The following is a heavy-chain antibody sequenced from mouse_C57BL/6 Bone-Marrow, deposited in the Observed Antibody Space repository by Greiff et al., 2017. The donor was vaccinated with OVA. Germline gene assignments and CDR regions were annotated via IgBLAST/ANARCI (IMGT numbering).Heavy chain of an antibody. CDR1: GYTFTSYT. CDR3: ASNSLFAY. V-gene: IGHV1-4*01. CDR2: INPSSGST. D-gene: IGHD6-2*01. J-gene: IGHJ3*01. Sequence: QVQLQQSGAELARPGASVKLSCKASGYTFTSYTMHWVKQRPGQGLEWIGYINPSSGSTKYNQKFKDKATLTADKSSSTAYMQLSSLTSEDSAVYYCASNSLFAYWGQGTLVTVSA.